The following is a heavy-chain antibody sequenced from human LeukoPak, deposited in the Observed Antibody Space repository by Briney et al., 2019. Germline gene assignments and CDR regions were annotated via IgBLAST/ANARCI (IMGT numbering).Heavy chain of an antibody. CDR1: GGSISSYY. J-gene: IGHJ5*02. CDR3: VSYPAGPRNWFDP. V-gene: IGHV4-59*01. D-gene: IGHD6-13*01. Sequence: SETLSLTCSVSGGSISSYYWSWIRQPPGKGLEWIGCIYYNGSTNYNPSLKSRVTISVDTSKNQFSLKLSSVTAADTAVYYCVSYPAGPRNWFDPWGQGTLVTVSS. CDR2: IYYNGST.